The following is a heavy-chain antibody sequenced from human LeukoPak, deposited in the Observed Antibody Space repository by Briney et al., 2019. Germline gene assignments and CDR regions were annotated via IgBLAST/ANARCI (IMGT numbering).Heavy chain of an antibody. CDR2: IYHSGST. D-gene: IGHD1-26*01. CDR3: AKDYSGSYF. J-gene: IGHJ4*02. V-gene: IGHV4-38-2*02. Sequence: PSETLSLTCTVSGYSISSGYYWGWIRQPPGKGLEWIGSIYHSGSTYYNPSLKSRVTISVDTSKNQFSLKLSSVTAADTAVYYCAKDYSGSYFWGQGTLVTVSS. CDR1: GYSISSGYY.